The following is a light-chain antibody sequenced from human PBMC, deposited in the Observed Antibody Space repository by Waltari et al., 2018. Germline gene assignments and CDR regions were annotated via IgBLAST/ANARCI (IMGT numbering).Light chain of an antibody. Sequence: DIQMTQSPSTLSASVGDRVTITCRVSENIDNWFALYQQRPGEAPNPLLFYASTLEKGVPSRFSGSGSGTEFTLTISSLQPDDFATYYCQHYSASSFTFGGGTKLEIK. CDR3: QHYSASSFT. CDR2: YAS. J-gene: IGKJ4*01. CDR1: ENIDNW. V-gene: IGKV1-5*01.